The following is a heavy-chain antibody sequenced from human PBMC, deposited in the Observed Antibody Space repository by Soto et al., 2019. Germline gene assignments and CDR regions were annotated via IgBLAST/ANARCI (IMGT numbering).Heavy chain of an antibody. CDR3: AKAAGGYYDSSGSSPTNWFDP. CDR1: GFTFSSYA. V-gene: IGHV3-23*01. J-gene: IGHJ5*02. D-gene: IGHD3-22*01. CDR2: ISGSGGST. Sequence: EVQLLESGGGLVQPGGSLRLSCAASGFTFSSYAMSWVRQAPGKGLEWVSAISGSGGSTYYADSVKGRFTISRDNSKNTLYLQMNSLRAEDTAVYYCAKAAGGYYDSSGSSPTNWFDPWGQGTLVTVSS.